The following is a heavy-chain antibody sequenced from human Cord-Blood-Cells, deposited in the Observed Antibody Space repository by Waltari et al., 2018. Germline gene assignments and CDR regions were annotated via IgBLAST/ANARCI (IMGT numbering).Heavy chain of an antibody. J-gene: IGHJ4*02. CDR2: ISGSGGST. Sequence: EVQLLESGGGLVQPGGSLRLSCAASGFPFSSYAMSWVRQAPGKGLEWVSAISGSGGSTYYADSVKGRFTISRDNSKNTLYLQMNSLRAEDTAVYYCAKESRGYCSSTSCYFDYWGQGTLVTVSS. V-gene: IGHV3-23*01. D-gene: IGHD2-2*01. CDR1: GFPFSSYA. CDR3: AKESRGYCSSTSCYFDY.